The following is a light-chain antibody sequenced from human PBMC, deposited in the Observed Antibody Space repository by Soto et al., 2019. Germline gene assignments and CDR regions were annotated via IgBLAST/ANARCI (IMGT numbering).Light chain of an antibody. J-gene: IGLJ3*02. CDR3: SSFTSSSTWV. CDR2: EVS. CDR1: SSDVGGYNY. Sequence: QSALTQPASVSGSPGQSIPISCTGTSSDVGGYNYVSWFQQYPGKAPKLMIYEVSNRPSGVSVRFSGSKSGNTASLTISGLQAEDEAEFYCSSFTSSSTWVFGGGTKLTVL. V-gene: IGLV2-14*01.